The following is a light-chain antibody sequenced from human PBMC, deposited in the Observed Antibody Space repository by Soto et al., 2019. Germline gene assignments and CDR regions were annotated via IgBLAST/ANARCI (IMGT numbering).Light chain of an antibody. CDR2: EAS. CDR1: QPVPANY. J-gene: IGKJ4*01. Sequence: EIVLTQSPGTLSLSPGERASLSCRASQPVPANYLAWYQQKPGQAPRLLIYEASTRATHIPDIFVASGAGADFTLTISKHEPEDFALNYCQQYGRSPSTFSGGTRGETK. V-gene: IGKV3-20*01. CDR3: QQYGRSPST.